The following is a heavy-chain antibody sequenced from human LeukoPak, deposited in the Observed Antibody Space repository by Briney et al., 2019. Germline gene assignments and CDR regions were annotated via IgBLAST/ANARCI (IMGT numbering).Heavy chain of an antibody. CDR3: ARGIQTYYDFWSGYYTETAGWFDP. CDR1: GYTFTSYD. CDR2: MNPNSGNT. D-gene: IGHD3-3*01. Sequence: VASVKVSFKASGYTFTSYDINWVRQAPGQGLEWMGWMNPNSGNTGYAQKFQGRVTMTRNTSISTAYMELSSLRSEDTAVYYCARGIQTYYDFWSGYYTETAGWFDPWGQGTLVTVSS. J-gene: IGHJ5*02. V-gene: IGHV1-8*01.